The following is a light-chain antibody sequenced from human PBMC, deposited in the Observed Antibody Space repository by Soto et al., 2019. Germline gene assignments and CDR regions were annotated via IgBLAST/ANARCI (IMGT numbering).Light chain of an antibody. V-gene: IGLV2-14*01. CDR3: SSYTTSSTLLDV. Sequence: QSALTQPASVSGSPGQSITISCTGTSSDVGGYNSVSWYQQHPGKAPKLMIYEVSNRPSGVSNRFSGSKSGNTASLTISGLQADDEADYYCSSYTTSSTLLDVFGTGTKLTVL. CDR1: SSDVGGYNS. CDR2: EVS. J-gene: IGLJ1*01.